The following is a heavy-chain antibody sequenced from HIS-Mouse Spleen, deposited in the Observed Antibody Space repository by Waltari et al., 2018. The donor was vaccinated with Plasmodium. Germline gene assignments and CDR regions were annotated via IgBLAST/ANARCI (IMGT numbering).Heavy chain of an antibody. CDR2: INHSGST. CDR1: GGSFSGYY. Sequence: QVQLQQWGAGLLKPSETLSLTCAVHGGSFSGYYWSWIRQPPGKGREWIGEINHSGSTNYNPSLKSRVTISVDTSKNQFSLKLSSVTAADTAVYYCASSGSGSYYYWGQGTLVTVSS. CDR3: ASSGSGSYYY. D-gene: IGHD3-10*01. J-gene: IGHJ4*02. V-gene: IGHV4-34*01.